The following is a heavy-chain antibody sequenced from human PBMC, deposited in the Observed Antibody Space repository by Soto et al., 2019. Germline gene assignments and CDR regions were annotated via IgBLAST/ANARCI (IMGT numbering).Heavy chain of an antibody. Sequence: GESLKISCKGSGYSFTSYWVSWVRQMPGKGLEWMGRIDPSDSYTNYSPSFQGHVTISADKSISTAYLQWSSLKASDTAMYYCARTNSYGYNYYYGMDVWGQGTTVTVSS. CDR3: ARTNSYGYNYYYGMDV. J-gene: IGHJ6*02. V-gene: IGHV5-10-1*01. CDR1: GYSFTSYW. D-gene: IGHD5-18*01. CDR2: IDPSDSYT.